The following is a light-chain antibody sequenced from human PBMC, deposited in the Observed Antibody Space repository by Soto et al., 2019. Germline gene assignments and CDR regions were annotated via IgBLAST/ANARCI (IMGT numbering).Light chain of an antibody. CDR2: DAY. CDR3: PNYKSAPLLT. J-gene: IGKJ3*01. V-gene: IGKV1-27*01. CDR1: QGISNY. Sequence: DIQMTQSPSSLSASVGDRVTITCRASQGISNYLAWYQQKPGKVPKLLISDAYTLQSGVPSRFSGSGSGTDFTLTISSLHPEDVATYYWPNYKSAPLLTFGPGTKVDLK.